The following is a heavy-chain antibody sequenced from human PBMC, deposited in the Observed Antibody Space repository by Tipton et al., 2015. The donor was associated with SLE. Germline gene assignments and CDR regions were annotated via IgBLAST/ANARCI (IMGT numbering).Heavy chain of an antibody. CDR2: INSDGSST. CDR1: GFTFSSYW. D-gene: IGHD1-20*01. J-gene: IGHJ4*02. V-gene: IGHV3-74*01. CDR3: ARAQRYNRNDADAFDY. Sequence: GSLRLSCAASGFTFSSYWMHWVRQAPGKGLVWVSRINSDGSSTRYADSVKGRFTISRDNAKNTLYLQMNSLRAEDTAVYYCARAQRYNRNDADAFDYWGQGTLVAVSS.